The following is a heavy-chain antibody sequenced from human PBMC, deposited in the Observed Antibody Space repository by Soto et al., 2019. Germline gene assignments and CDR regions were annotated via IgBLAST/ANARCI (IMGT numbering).Heavy chain of an antibody. CDR2: FHYSGST. Sequence: QLQLQESGPGLVKPSETLSLTCTVSGGSISSSPYYWGWIRQSPGKGLEWIASFHYSGSTYYKPSLKIRVTLSVDTSRNQFSLKLTSVTAADTAVYFCARHQGDYVGLDYWGQGTLVTVSS. D-gene: IGHD4-17*01. J-gene: IGHJ4*02. V-gene: IGHV4-39*01. CDR1: GGSISSSPYY. CDR3: ARHQGDYVGLDY.